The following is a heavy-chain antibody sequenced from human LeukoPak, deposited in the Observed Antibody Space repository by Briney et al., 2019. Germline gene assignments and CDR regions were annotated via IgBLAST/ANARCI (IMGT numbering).Heavy chain of an antibody. CDR3: ARHTITMVRGVIIIGEYNWFDP. CDR1: GGSISSYY. J-gene: IGHJ5*02. V-gene: IGHV4-59*08. D-gene: IGHD3-10*01. CDR2: IYYSGST. Sequence: SETLSLTCTVSGGSISSYYWSWIRQPPGKGLEWIGYIYYSGSTNYNPSLKSRVTISVDTSKNQFSLKLSSVTAADTAVYYCARHTITMVRGVIIIGEYNWFDPWGQGPWSPSPQ.